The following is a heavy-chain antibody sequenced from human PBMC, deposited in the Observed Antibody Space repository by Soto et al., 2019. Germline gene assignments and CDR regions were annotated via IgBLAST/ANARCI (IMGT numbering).Heavy chain of an antibody. CDR3: ARLAVGYDSSGYYIAH. CDR1: GGTFSSYA. CDR2: IIPIFGTA. Sequence: ASVKVSCKDSGGTFSSYAISWVRQAPGQGLEWMGGIIPIFGTANYAQKFRGRVTITADESISTAYLHWSSLKASDTATYYCARLAVGYDSSGYYIAHWGQGTLVTVSS. D-gene: IGHD3-22*01. V-gene: IGHV1-69*13. J-gene: IGHJ4*02.